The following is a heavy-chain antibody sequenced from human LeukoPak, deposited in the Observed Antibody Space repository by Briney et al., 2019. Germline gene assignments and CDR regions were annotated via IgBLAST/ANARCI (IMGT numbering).Heavy chain of an antibody. D-gene: IGHD3-10*01. CDR2: IRYDGNNK. J-gene: IGHJ6*03. V-gene: IGHV3-30*02. CDR1: GFTFSNYG. Sequence: GGSLRLSCGASGFTFSNYGMLWFRQAPGKGLDWGAFIRYDGNNKLYADSVKGRFTISRDNAKNSLYLQMNSLRAEDTAVYYCAREKETLLSITMVRGLIRRHYYMDVWGKGTTVTISS. CDR3: AREKETLLSITMVRGLIRRHYYMDV.